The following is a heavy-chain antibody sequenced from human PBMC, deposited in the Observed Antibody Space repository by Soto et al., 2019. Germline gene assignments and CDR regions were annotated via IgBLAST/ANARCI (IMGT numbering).Heavy chain of an antibody. CDR1: GDSFSSYW. Sequence: PGPAHPSSDKRSGDSFSSYWISWVPQMPGKGLEWMGRIDPSDSYTNYSPSFQGHVTISADKSISTAYLQWSSLKASDTAMYYCAVMNWYNAFDIWGQGTMVTVSS. CDR2: IDPSDSYT. D-gene: IGHD6-13*01. V-gene: IGHV5-10-1*01. CDR3: AVMNWYNAFDI. J-gene: IGHJ3*02.